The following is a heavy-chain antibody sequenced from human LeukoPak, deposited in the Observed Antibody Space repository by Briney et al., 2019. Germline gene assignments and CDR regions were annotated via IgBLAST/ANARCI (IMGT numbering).Heavy chain of an antibody. V-gene: IGHV5-51*01. CDR3: ARLGRYDVLTGPDY. D-gene: IGHD3-9*01. CDR1: GYNFTNYW. J-gene: IGHJ4*02. Sequence: GESLKISCQGSGYNFTNYWIGWVRQTPGKGLEWMGIIYPGESAPRYSPSFQGQVTISADKSINTAYLRWGSLKAADTAMYYCARLGRYDVLTGPDYWGQGTLVTVSS. CDR2: IYPGESAP.